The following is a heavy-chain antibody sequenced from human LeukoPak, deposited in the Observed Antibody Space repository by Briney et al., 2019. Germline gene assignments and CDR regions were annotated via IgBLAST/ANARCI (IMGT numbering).Heavy chain of an antibody. CDR2: IYYSGSA. CDR1: GGSISSYY. J-gene: IGHJ6*04. D-gene: IGHD2-2*01. V-gene: IGHV4-59*01. CDR3: ARGYCSSTTCYEMDV. Sequence: SETLSLTCTVSGGSISSYYWSWIRQPPGKGLEWIGHIYYSGSAKYNPSLKSRVTISVDTSKKQFSLNLSSVTAADTAVYYCARGYCSSTTCYEMDVWGKGTTVTVSS.